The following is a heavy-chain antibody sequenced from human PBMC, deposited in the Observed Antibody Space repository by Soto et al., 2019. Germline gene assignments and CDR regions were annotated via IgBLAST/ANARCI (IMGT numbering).Heavy chain of an antibody. CDR1: GGSISSSSYY. J-gene: IGHJ6*02. D-gene: IGHD3-9*01. V-gene: IGHV4-39*02. CDR3: ARAWVRYFDWPFGLNYYGMDV. Sequence: QLQLQESGPGLVKPSETLSLTCTVSGGSISSSSYYWGWIRQPPGKGLEWIGSIYYSGSTYYHPSLKSRFPIPVDTSNNHFSLKLSSVTAADTAVYYCARAWVRYFDWPFGLNYYGMDVWGQGTTVTVSS. CDR2: IYYSGST.